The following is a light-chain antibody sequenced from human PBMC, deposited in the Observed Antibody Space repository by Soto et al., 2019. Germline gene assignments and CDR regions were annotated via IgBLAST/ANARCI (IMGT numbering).Light chain of an antibody. CDR2: EVS. Sequence: QSVLTQPASVSGSPGQSITISCTGTSRDVGGYNYVSWYQQHPGKAPKLIIYEVSNRPSEISNRFSGSKSGNTASLTISGLRAEDEADYYCSSYTSGSTYVFGTGTKVTVL. CDR3: SSYTSGSTYV. CDR1: SRDVGGYNY. V-gene: IGLV2-14*01. J-gene: IGLJ1*01.